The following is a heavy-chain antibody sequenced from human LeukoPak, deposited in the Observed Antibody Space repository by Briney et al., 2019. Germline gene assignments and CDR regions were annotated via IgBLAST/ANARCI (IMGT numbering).Heavy chain of an antibody. CDR2: ISGSGGNT. CDR1: GFTFSSYA. J-gene: IGHJ4*02. D-gene: IGHD2-21*02. Sequence: PGGSLRLSCAASGFTFSSYAMSWVRQAPGKGLEWVSAISGSGGNTYYADSVKGRFTISRDNSKNTLYLQMNTLRAEDTAVYYCARYKTAGDYFDYWGQGTLVTVSS. V-gene: IGHV3-23*01. CDR3: ARYKTAGDYFDY.